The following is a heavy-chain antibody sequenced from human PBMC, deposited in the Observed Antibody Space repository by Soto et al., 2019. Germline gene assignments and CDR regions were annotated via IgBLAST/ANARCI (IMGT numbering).Heavy chain of an antibody. CDR3: ARLKITKVAFDI. V-gene: IGHV4-39*01. CDR2: IYYSGST. Sequence: SETLSLTCTVSGGSISSSSYYWGWIRQPPGKGLEWIGSIYYSGSTYYNPSLKSRVTISVDTSKNQFSLKLSSVTAADTAVYYCARLKITKVAFDIWGQGTMVTVSS. D-gene: IGHD3-10*01. J-gene: IGHJ3*02. CDR1: GGSISSSSYY.